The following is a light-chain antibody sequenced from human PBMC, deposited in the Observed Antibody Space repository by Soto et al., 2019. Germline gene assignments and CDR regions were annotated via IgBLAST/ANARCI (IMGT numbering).Light chain of an antibody. CDR1: QGISSW. CDR3: QHYKMYSPWT. Sequence: DIHMTQSRSSLSASVVDRVTITRSESQGISSWLAWYQRKPGRAPKLLIYAASRLQSGVPLRFSGSGSGTDFTLTISSLQPDDFATYYCQHYKMYSPWTFGQGTKVDIK. J-gene: IGKJ1*01. CDR2: AAS. V-gene: IGKV1D-16*01.